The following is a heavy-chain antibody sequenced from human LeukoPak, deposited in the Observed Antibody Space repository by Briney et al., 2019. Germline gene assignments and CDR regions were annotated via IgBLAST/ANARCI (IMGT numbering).Heavy chain of an antibody. D-gene: IGHD3-10*01. J-gene: IGHJ4*02. V-gene: IGHV1-69*05. CDR3: ARSSYYYGSGRFDY. Sequence: ASVKVSCKASGGTFSSYAVSWVRQAPGQGLEWMGRIIPIFGTANYAQKFQGRVTISTDKSTSTAYMELSSLRSEDTAVYYCARSSYYYGSGRFDYWGQGTLVTVSS. CDR2: IIPIFGTA. CDR1: GGTFSSYA.